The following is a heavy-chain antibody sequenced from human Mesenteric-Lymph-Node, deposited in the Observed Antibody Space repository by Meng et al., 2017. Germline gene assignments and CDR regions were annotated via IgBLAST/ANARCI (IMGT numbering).Heavy chain of an antibody. CDR3: ARHHHSPTFDY. CDR2: VVYSGTT. D-gene: IGHD1-14*01. CDR1: GGSISSSSYY. V-gene: IGHV4-39*01. J-gene: IGHJ4*02. Sequence: QLQLRWAGPGRVKPSETLSLTCTVSGGSISSSSYYWAWIRQPPGEGLEWIGSVVYSGTTYYTSSLKSRVSISVDTSKNQFSLKLSSVTAADTAVYYCARHHHSPTFDYWGQGTLVTVSS.